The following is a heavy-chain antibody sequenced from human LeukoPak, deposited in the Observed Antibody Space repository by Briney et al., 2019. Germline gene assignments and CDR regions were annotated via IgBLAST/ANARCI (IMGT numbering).Heavy chain of an antibody. Sequence: GASVKVSCKASGYTFTGFTIHWVRQAPGQRLEWMGWINTGNGNTKYSQKFQGRVTITRDTTASTAYMELSSLRSEDTAIYYRARVNGYSFDYWGQGALVTVSS. CDR3: ARVNGYSFDY. V-gene: IGHV1-3*04. CDR1: GYTFTGFT. D-gene: IGHD2-8*01. J-gene: IGHJ4*02. CDR2: INTGNGNT.